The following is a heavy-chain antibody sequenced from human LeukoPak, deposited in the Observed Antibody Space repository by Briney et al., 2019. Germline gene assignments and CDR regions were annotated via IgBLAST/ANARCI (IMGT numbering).Heavy chain of an antibody. D-gene: IGHD3-10*01. CDR3: AGSRQKGLHYHGSGLNYYYGMDV. J-gene: IGHJ6*02. Sequence: SETLSLTCTVSGGSISSYYWSWIRQPPGKGLEWIGYIYYSGSTNYNPSLKSRVTISVDTSKNQFSLKLSSVTAADTAVYYCAGSRQKGLHYHGSGLNYYYGMDVWGQGTTVTVSS. CDR1: GGSISSYY. V-gene: IGHV4-59*08. CDR2: IYYSGST.